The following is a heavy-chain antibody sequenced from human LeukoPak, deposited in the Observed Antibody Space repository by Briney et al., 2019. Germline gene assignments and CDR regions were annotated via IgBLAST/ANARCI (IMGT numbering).Heavy chain of an antibody. J-gene: IGHJ6*03. Sequence: PSETLSLTCTLSGGSISSYYWSWIRQPPGKGLEWIGYIYYSESTNYNPSLKSRVTISVDTSKNQFSLKLSSVTAADTAVYYCARAPGSTYYDILTGLSYYYYYYMDVWGKGTTVTISS. CDR2: IYYSEST. V-gene: IGHV4-59*01. CDR1: GGSISSYY. CDR3: ARAPGSTYYDILTGLSYYYYYYMDV. D-gene: IGHD3-9*01.